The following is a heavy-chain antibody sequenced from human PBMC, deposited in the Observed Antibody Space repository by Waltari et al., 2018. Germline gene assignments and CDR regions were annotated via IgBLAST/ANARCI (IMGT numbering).Heavy chain of an antibody. Sequence: QVQLQQWGAGLLKPSETLSLTCAVYGGSFSGYYWSWIRQPPGKGLEWIGEINHSGSTNYNPSLKSRVTISVDTSKNQFSLKLSSVTAADTAVYYCARAVSIAAAGTPMSPYYFDYWGQGTLVTVSS. V-gene: IGHV4-34*01. J-gene: IGHJ4*02. CDR3: ARAVSIAAAGTPMSPYYFDY. CDR2: INHSGST. CDR1: GGSFSGYY. D-gene: IGHD6-13*01.